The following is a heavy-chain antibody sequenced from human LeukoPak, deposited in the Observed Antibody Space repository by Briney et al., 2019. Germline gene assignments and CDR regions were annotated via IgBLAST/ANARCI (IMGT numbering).Heavy chain of an antibody. CDR1: GFIFSSYV. CDR3: AQGFLTGYSLFHY. CDR2: ISGSGGST. D-gene: IGHD3-9*01. V-gene: IGHV3-23*01. J-gene: IGHJ4*02. Sequence: GGSLRLSCAASGFIFSSYVMNWVRQAPGKGLEWVSAISGSGGSTYYADSVKGRFTISRDNSKSTLYLQMNSLRAEDAAVYYCAQGFLTGYSLFHYWGQGTLVTVSS.